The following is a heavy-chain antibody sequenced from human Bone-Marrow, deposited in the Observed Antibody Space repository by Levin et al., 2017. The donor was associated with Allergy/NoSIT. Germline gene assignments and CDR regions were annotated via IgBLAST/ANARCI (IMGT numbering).Heavy chain of an antibody. V-gene: IGHV3-23*01. CDR2: ISGRGDNI. J-gene: IGHJ2*01. CDR3: ANLGWYFDL. Sequence: GESLKISCAVSGFIFGDYVMSWVRQAPGKGLEWVSHISGRGDNIHYADSVKGRFTISRDNSKNTLYLQMNSLRAEDTAVYYCANLGWYFDLWGRGTLVTVSS. CDR1: GFIFGDYV.